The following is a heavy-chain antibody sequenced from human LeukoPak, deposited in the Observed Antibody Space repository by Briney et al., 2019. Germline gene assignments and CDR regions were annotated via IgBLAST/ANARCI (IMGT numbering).Heavy chain of an antibody. Sequence: PGGSLRLSCAASGFTFSSYAMSWVRQAPGKGLEWVSAISGSGGSTYYADSVKGRFTISRDNSKNTLYLQMNSLRAEDTAVYYCARTPRPGIAAAGTLGYWGQGTLVTVSS. D-gene: IGHD6-13*01. CDR2: ISGSGGST. J-gene: IGHJ4*02. V-gene: IGHV3-23*01. CDR3: ARTPRPGIAAAGTLGY. CDR1: GFTFSSYA.